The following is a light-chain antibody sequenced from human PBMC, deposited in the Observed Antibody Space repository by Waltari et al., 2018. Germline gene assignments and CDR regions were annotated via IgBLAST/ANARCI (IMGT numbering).Light chain of an antibody. J-gene: IGKJ2*01. Sequence: ETVLTQSPGTLSLSPGERATLSCGASQSFSSSYLAWYQQKPGQAPRLLIYGASSRATGIPDRFSGSGSGTAFTLTISRLEPEDFAVYYCQQYGSSPYTFGQGTKLEIK. CDR1: QSFSSSY. V-gene: IGKV3-20*01. CDR2: GAS. CDR3: QQYGSSPYT.